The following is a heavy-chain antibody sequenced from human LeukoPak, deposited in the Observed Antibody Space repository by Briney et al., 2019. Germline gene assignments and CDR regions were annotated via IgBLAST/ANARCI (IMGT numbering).Heavy chain of an antibody. J-gene: IGHJ4*02. CDR3: ARYSSGWSIGY. D-gene: IGHD6-19*01. CDR2: IYYSGST. V-gene: IGHV4-39*01. Sequence: SETLSLTCTVSGGSISSSSYSWGWIRQPPGKGLEWIGSIYYSGSTYYNPSLKSRVTISVDTPKNQFSLKLSSVTAADTAVYYCARYSSGWSIGYWGQGTLVTVSS. CDR1: GGSISSSSYS.